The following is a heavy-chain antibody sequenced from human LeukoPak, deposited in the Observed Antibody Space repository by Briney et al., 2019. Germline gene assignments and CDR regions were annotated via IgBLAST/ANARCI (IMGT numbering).Heavy chain of an antibody. Sequence: SETLSLTCTVSGGSISNYYWSWIRQPPGKGLEWIGYIYYSGSTNYNPSLKSRVTISVDTSKNQFSLKLSSVTAADTAVYYCAREVVGIDYWGQGTLVTVSS. CDR2: IYYSGST. CDR3: AREVVGIDY. J-gene: IGHJ4*02. D-gene: IGHD2-15*01. CDR1: GGSISNYY. V-gene: IGHV4-59*01.